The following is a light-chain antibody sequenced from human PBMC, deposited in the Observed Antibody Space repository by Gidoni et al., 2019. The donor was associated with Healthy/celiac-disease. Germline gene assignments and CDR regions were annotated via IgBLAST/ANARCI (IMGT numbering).Light chain of an antibody. J-gene: IGKJ5*01. Sequence: DIKMTQSPSSLSASVGDRVTITCQASKDISNYLNWYHQKPGKAPKLLIYDASNLETGVPSRFSGSGSATDFTFTISSLQPEDIAAYYCQQYDNLLSITFGQGTRLEIK. V-gene: IGKV1-33*01. CDR2: DAS. CDR1: KDISNY. CDR3: QQYDNLLSIT.